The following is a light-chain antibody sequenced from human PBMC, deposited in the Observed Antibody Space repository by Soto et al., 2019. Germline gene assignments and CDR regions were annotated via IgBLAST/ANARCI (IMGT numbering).Light chain of an antibody. V-gene: IGLV1-40*01. Sequence: QSVLTQPPSVSGAPGQRVTISCTGSSSNIGATYDVHWYQHLPGTAPKLLIYGNTNRPSGVPDRFSGSNSGTSASLGITGLQAEDEADYYCHSYDNRLGSYVFGSGTKLTVL. CDR1: SSNIGATYD. J-gene: IGLJ1*01. CDR2: GNT. CDR3: HSYDNRLGSYV.